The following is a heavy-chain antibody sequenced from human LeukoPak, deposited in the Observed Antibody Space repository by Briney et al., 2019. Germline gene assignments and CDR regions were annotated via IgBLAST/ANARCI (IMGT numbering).Heavy chain of an antibody. D-gene: IGHD3-10*01. V-gene: IGHV4-30-2*01. CDR3: ARERITMVRGVPLNWFDP. CDR1: GGSISSGGYS. J-gene: IGHJ5*02. CDR2: IYHSGST. Sequence: SQTLSLTCAVSGGSISSGGYSWSWTRQPPGKGLEWIGYIYHSGSTYYNPSLKSRVTISVDRSKNQFSLKLSSVTAADTAVYYCARERITMVRGVPLNWFDPWGQGTLVTVSS.